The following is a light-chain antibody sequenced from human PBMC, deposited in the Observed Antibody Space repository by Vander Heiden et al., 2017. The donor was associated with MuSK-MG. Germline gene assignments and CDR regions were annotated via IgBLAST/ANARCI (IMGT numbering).Light chain of an antibody. CDR1: QSVSSN. V-gene: IGKV3-15*01. J-gene: IGKJ5*01. Sequence: EIVLTQSPATLSLSPGERATFSCTASQSVSSNLAWYQQKPGQSPRLVIYDTSTRATGIPARFSGSGSGTEFTLTIISLQSEDYAVYYWQQDNFLITFGQGTRLEIK. CDR2: DTS. CDR3: QQDNFLIT.